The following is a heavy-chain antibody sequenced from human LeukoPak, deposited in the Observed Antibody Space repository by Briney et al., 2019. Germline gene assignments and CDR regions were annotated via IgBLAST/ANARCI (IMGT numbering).Heavy chain of an antibody. J-gene: IGHJ4*02. Sequence: GGSLRLSCAASGFTFSSYAMHWVRQAPGKGLEWVAVISYDGSNKYYADSVKGRFTISRDNSKNTLYLQMNSLRAEDTAVYYCAKEGWFGENRPDYWGQGTLVTVSS. CDR2: ISYDGSNK. CDR1: GFTFSSYA. CDR3: AKEGWFGENRPDY. D-gene: IGHD3-10*01. V-gene: IGHV3-30-3*01.